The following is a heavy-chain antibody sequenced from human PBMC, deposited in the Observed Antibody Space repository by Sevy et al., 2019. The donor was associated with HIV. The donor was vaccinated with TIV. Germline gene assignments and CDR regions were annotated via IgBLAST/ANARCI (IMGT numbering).Heavy chain of an antibody. D-gene: IGHD2-21*01. J-gene: IGHJ3*02. V-gene: IGHV3-7*01. CDR1: GFTFSNYW. CDR2: MNGDGSKK. Sequence: GGSLRLSCAASGFTFSNYWMTWVRQAPGKGLEWVANMNGDGSKKSYLDSVEGRFTISRDNAKNSLYLQMNSLRAEDTAVYYCARDYNYQILAIFYDAFDIWGHGTMVTVSS. CDR3: ARDYNYQILAIFYDAFDI.